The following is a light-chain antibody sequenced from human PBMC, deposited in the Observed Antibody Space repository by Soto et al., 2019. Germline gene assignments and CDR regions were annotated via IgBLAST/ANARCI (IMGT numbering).Light chain of an antibody. V-gene: IGKV3-11*01. Sequence: EIVLTQSPATLSLSPGERATLSCRASQSISRYLAWYQQKPGQAPRLLIYDASNRATAIPARFSGSGSGTDFTLTISSLEPEAFAFYYCQQRTNWPITFGQGTRLEI. CDR2: DAS. J-gene: IGKJ5*01. CDR1: QSISRY. CDR3: QQRTNWPIT.